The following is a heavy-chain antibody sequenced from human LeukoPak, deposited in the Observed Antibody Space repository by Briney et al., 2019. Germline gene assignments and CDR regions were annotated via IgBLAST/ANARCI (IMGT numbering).Heavy chain of an antibody. CDR2: ISRGNDDT. Sequence: ASVKVCKASGYTFIYYAIHWVRQAPGQSLEWVGWISRGNDDTKYSQKFQGRVTITKDTSASTVYMELSSLRSEDTAVYYCARDWAPGSSPLDPWGQGTLVTVSS. D-gene: IGHD3-10*01. J-gene: IGHJ5*02. CDR3: ARDWAPGSSPLDP. CDR1: GYTFIYYA. V-gene: IGHV1-3*01.